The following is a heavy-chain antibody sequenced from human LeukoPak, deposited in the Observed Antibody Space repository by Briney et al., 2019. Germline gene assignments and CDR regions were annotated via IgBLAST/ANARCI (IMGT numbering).Heavy chain of an antibody. D-gene: IGHD1-1*01. Sequence: GGSLRLSCAASGFTFSSYGMHWVRQATGKGLEWVSAIGTAGDTYYPGSVKGRFTISRENAKNSLYLQMNSLRAGDTAVYYCARSHWNGIDDAFDIWGQGTMVTVSS. CDR3: ARSHWNGIDDAFDI. V-gene: IGHV3-13*01. CDR1: GFTFSSYG. J-gene: IGHJ3*02. CDR2: IGTAGDT.